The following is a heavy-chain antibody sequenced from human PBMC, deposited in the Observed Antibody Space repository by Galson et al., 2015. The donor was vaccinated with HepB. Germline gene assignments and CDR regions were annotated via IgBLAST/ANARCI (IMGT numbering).Heavy chain of an antibody. D-gene: IGHD6-13*01. J-gene: IGHJ4*02. CDR3: TRSGRFGVSAADHGLF. Sequence: SVQVSCKASGYTFTMYAMYWVRQAPGQRPEWMGWINVGNGDTKYSRKFQGRVTITRDTSANTVYVELANLKFEDTAVYYCTRSGRFGVSAADHGLFWGQGTLVTVSA. V-gene: IGHV1-3*01. CDR2: INVGNGDT. CDR1: GYTFTMYA.